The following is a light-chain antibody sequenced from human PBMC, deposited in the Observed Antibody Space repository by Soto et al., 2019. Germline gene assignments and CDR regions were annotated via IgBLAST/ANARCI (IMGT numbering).Light chain of an antibody. CDR3: QHYNSYYT. Sequence: DIQMTQAPSTLFASLEHRVTITCRATKSISSWLDWYQQKPGKAPKLLIYYASSLESGVPSRFSGSGSGTEFSLTISSLLPDDLATYYCQHYNSYYTFGERT. V-gene: IGKV1-5*01. J-gene: IGKJ2*01. CDR1: KSISSW. CDR2: YAS.